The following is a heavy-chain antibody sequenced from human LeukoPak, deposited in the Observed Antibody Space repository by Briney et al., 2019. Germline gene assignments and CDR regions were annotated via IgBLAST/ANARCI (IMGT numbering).Heavy chain of an antibody. Sequence: GGSLRLSCAASGFTVSSNYMSWVRQAPGKGLEWVSVIYSGGSTFYADSVKGRFTISRDNSKNTLYLQMNSLRAEDTAVYYCARRERLGYRYGRGTLDIWGQGTMVTVSS. D-gene: IGHD5-18*01. J-gene: IGHJ3*02. V-gene: IGHV3-66*01. CDR3: ARRERLGYRYGRGTLDI. CDR1: GFTVSSNY. CDR2: IYSGGST.